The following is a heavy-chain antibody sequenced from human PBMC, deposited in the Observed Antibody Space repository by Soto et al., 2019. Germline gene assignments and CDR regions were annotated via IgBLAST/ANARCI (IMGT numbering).Heavy chain of an antibody. CDR1: GFTFSDYY. V-gene: IGHV3-11*01. CDR2: ISSSGSTI. Sequence: GGSLRLSCAASGFTFSDYYMSWIRQAPGKGLEWVSYISSSGSTIYYADSVKGRFTISRDNAKNSLYLQMNSLRAEDTAVYYCARVQSSSYHYFDYWGQGTLVTVSS. D-gene: IGHD6-13*01. J-gene: IGHJ4*02. CDR3: ARVQSSSYHYFDY.